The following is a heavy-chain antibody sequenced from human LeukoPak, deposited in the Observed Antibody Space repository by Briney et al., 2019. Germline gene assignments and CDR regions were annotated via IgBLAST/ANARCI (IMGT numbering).Heavy chain of an antibody. CDR3: ARGSGSGWYHYWYFDL. CDR2: IYYSGST. V-gene: IGHV4-61*01. D-gene: IGHD6-13*01. CDR1: GGSVSSGSYY. J-gene: IGHJ2*01. Sequence: SETLSLTCTVSGGSVSSGSYYWSWIRQPPGTGLEWIGYIYYSGSTNYNPSLKSRVTISVDTSNNQFSLKLSSVTAADTAVYYCARGSGSGWYHYWYFDLWGRGTLVTVSS.